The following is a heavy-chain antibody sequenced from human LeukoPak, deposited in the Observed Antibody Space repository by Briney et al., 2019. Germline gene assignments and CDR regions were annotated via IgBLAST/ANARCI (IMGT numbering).Heavy chain of an antibody. J-gene: IGHJ4*02. D-gene: IGHD6-13*01. CDR2: ISAYNGNT. CDR3: ASTRIAAAGNQISDY. CDR1: GYTFTGYG. V-gene: IGHV1-18*01. Sequence: ASVKVSCKASGYTFTGYGISWVRQAPGQGLEWMGWISAYNGNTNYAQKLRGRVTMTTDTSTSTAYMELRSLRSDDTAVYYCASTRIAAAGNQISDYWGQGTLVTVSS.